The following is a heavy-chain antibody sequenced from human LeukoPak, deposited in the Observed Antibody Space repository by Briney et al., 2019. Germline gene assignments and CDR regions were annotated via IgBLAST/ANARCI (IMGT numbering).Heavy chain of an antibody. CDR3: AREVRSSPYSSSLYYFDY. J-gene: IGHJ4*02. Sequence: SQTLSLTCAISGDSVSSNSAAWNWISQSPSRGLEWLGRTYYRSKWYNDYAVSVKSRITINPDTSKNQFSLQLNSVTPEDTAVYYCAREVRSSPYSSSLYYFDYWGQGTLVTVSS. CDR2: TYYRSKWYN. V-gene: IGHV6-1*01. CDR1: GDSVSSNSAA. D-gene: IGHD6-13*01.